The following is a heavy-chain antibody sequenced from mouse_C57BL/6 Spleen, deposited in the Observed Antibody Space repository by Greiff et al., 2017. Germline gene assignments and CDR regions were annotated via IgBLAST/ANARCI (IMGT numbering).Heavy chain of an antibody. Sequence: EVQRVESGAELVRPGASVKLSCTASGFNIKDDYMHWVKQRPEQGLEWIGWIDPENGDTEYASKFQGKATISADTSSNTAYLQLSSLTSEDTAVYYCTTGSNSWFAYWGQGTLVTVSA. V-gene: IGHV14-4*01. J-gene: IGHJ3*01. D-gene: IGHD2-5*01. CDR2: IDPENGDT. CDR1: GFNIKDDY. CDR3: TTGSNSWFAY.